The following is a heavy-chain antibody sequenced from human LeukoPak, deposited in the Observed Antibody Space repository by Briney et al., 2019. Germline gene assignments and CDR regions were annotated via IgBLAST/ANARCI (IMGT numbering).Heavy chain of an antibody. D-gene: IGHD3-10*01. CDR1: GFTFSSYA. CDR3: TTAGETAVQLLWFGESWDY. CDR2: ISYDGSNK. Sequence: GGSLRLSCAASGFTFSSYAMHWVRQAPGKGLEWVAVISYDGSNKYYADSVKGRFTISRDNSKNTLYLQMNSLRAEDTAVYYCTTAGETAVQLLWFGESWDYWGQGTLVTVSS. V-gene: IGHV3-30-3*01. J-gene: IGHJ4*02.